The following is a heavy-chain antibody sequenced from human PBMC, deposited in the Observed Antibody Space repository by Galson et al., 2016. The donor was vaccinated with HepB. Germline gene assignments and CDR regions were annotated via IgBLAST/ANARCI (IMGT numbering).Heavy chain of an antibody. CDR2: IIPSFVTP. CDR1: GGIFSSYA. Sequence: SVKVSCKASGGIFSSYAICWVRQAPGQGLEWMGGIIPSFVTPTYAQRFQGRVTITAEESTSTVPMELSSLKSEDTAVYYCARDLGYSDDLGDSWGQGTLVTVSS. D-gene: IGHD5-12*01. V-gene: IGHV1-69*13. J-gene: IGHJ4*02. CDR3: ARDLGYSDDLGDS.